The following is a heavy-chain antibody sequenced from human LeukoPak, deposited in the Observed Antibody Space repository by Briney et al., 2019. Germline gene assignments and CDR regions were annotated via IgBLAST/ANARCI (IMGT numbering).Heavy chain of an antibody. CDR2: FSGSGGST. Sequence: GGCLRLSCAASGLTFRSNAMSWVRHSRGKGLEWVSAFSGSGGSTYYADSVKGRFTISRDNSKNTLYLQMNSLRAEDTAVYFCAKISITMVRGVPNFDYWGQGTLVTVSS. D-gene: IGHD3-10*01. CDR3: AKISITMVRGVPNFDY. V-gene: IGHV3-23*01. CDR1: GLTFRSNA. J-gene: IGHJ4*02.